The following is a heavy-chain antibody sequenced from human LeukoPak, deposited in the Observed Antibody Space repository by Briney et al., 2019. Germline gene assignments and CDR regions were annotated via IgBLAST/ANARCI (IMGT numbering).Heavy chain of an antibody. Sequence: SETLSLTCAVSGGSISSSYWWSWIRQPPGKGLEWIGEINHSGSTNYNPSLKSRVTISVDTSKNQFSLKVNSVTAADTAVYYCARRGYTYGWGWFDPWGQGTLVTVSS. CDR2: INHSGST. V-gene: IGHV4-4*02. CDR1: GGSISSSYW. D-gene: IGHD5-18*01. CDR3: ARRGYTYGWGWFDP. J-gene: IGHJ5*02.